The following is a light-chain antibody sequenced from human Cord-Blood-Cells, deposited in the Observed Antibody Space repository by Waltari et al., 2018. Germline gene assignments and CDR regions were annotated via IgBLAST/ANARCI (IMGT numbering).Light chain of an antibody. CDR1: QGISSY. CDR2: SAS. CDR3: QQYYSFPLT. Sequence: VIWMTQSPSLLSASTGDRVTIGCRMSQGISSYLARYQQKPGKAPELLIYSASTLQSGVPSRFSGSGSGTDFTLTISCLQSEDCATYYCQQYYSFPLTFGGGTKVEIK. V-gene: IGKV1D-8*01. J-gene: IGKJ4*01.